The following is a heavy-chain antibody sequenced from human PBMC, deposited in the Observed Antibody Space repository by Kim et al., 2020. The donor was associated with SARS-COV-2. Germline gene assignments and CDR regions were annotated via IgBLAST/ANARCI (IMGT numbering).Heavy chain of an antibody. D-gene: IGHD5-12*01. J-gene: IGHJ4*02. CDR1: GFTFSNYS. Sequence: GGSLRLSCAASGFTFSNYSMSWVRQAPGKGLEWVSSIDGGGLNTYYGDSVKGRFTISRDNSKNTLYLQMNSLRAEDTAVYYCARARYAFDVWGQGTLVTVSS. CDR2: IDGGGLNT. CDR3: ARARYAFDV. V-gene: IGHV3-23*01.